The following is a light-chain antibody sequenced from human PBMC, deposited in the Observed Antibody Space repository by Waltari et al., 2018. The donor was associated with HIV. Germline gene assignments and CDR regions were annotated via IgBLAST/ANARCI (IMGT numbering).Light chain of an antibody. V-gene: IGLV1-40*01. J-gene: IGLJ2*01. CDR1: SSNIGAGYD. Sequence: QSVLTQRPSVSGAPGQRVTISCTGSSSNIGAGYDVHWYQPLPGTAPTVLIYGNNNRPSWLPHRFSGAKSGPSASLAISGLQAEDEADYYCQSYDNRLTGSIFGGGTTLTVL. CDR3: QSYDNRLTGSI. CDR2: GNN.